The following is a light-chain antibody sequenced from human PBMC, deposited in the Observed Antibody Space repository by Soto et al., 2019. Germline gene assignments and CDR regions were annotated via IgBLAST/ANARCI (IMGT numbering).Light chain of an antibody. J-gene: IGKJ1*01. CDR1: QGINNC. Sequence: DIQMTQSPSSLSASVGDSVTITYRASQGINNCLAWYQQKPGKVPVLLIYSASTLKSGVPSRFSGRGAGTEFTLTISSLQPEDFATYYCQQYDRYPRTFGQGTKVDIK. V-gene: IGKV1-27*01. CDR2: SAS. CDR3: QQYDRYPRT.